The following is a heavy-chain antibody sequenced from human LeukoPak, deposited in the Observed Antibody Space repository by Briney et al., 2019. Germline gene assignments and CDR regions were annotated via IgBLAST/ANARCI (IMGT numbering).Heavy chain of an antibody. D-gene: IGHD2-2*01. CDR2: IYYSGST. V-gene: IGHV4-59*08. CDR3: ARHPGYCSSTSCSPWFDP. CDR1: GGSISSYY. J-gene: IGHJ5*02. Sequence: PSETLSLTCTVSGGSISSYYWSWIRQPPGKGLEWIGYIYYSGSTNYNPSLKSRVTISVDTSKNQFSLKLSSVTAADTAVYYCARHPGYCSSTSCSPWFDPWGQGTLVTVSS.